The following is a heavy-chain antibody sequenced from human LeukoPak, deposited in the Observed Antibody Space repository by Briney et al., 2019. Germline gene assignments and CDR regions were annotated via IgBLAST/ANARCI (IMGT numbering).Heavy chain of an antibody. Sequence: PGGSLRLSCAASGFSVSTSYMSWVRQAPGMGLEWVSVIYSNGNTYYADSVKGRFTISRDNAKNTLYVQMDSLRAEDTAVYYCARDCRPGYCSSCSSYNCGMDVWGQGTTVTVSS. J-gene: IGHJ6*02. D-gene: IGHD2-2*03. CDR1: GFSVSTSY. CDR3: ARDCRPGYCSSCSSYNCGMDV. CDR2: IYSNGNT. V-gene: IGHV3-66*01.